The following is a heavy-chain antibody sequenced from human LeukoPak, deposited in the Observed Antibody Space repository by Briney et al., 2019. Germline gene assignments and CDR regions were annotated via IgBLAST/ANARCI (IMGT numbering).Heavy chain of an antibody. V-gene: IGHV3-66*01. J-gene: IGHJ4*02. Sequence: GGSLRLSCAASGFTFSSYSMNWVRQAPGKGLEWVSVIYSGGGTHYADSVKDRFSISRDNSKNTVYLQMNSLRAEDTAVYYCARDGYGGNSLYFDYWGQGTLVTVSS. CDR3: ARDGYGGNSLYFDY. D-gene: IGHD4-23*01. CDR1: GFTFSSYS. CDR2: IYSGGGT.